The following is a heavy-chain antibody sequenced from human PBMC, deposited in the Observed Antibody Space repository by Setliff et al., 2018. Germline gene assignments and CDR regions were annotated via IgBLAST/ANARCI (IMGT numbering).Heavy chain of an antibody. CDR2: IIPVLDIT. Sequence: SVKVSCKASGGPLNSYSFSWVRQAPGQGLEWMGRIIPVLDITRYSQKFQGRVTITADKSTGIIYMELTSLRSDDTAVYYCARHPPPPNYFDIGVLDSWGQGTLVTVSS. V-gene: IGHV1-69*02. D-gene: IGHD3-22*01. CDR1: GGPLNSYS. J-gene: IGHJ4*02. CDR3: ARHPPPPNYFDIGVLDS.